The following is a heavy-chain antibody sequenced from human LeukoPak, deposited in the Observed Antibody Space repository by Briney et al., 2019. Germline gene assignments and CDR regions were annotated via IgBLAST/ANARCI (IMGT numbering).Heavy chain of an antibody. J-gene: IGHJ6*02. CDR3: ARSPYSSGWRYYYYGMDV. CDR2: ISGSGGSI. Sequence: PGGSLRLSCTASGFTFSDYAMSWVRQAPGKGLEWVSGISGSGGSIRYADSVKGRFIISRDNSKNTLYLQMNSLRAEDTAVYYCARSPYSSGWRYYYYGMDVWGQGTTVTVSS. D-gene: IGHD6-19*01. V-gene: IGHV3-23*01. CDR1: GFTFSDYA.